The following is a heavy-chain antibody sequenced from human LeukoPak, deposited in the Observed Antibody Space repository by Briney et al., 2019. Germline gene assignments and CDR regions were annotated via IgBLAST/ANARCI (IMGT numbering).Heavy chain of an antibody. CDR1: GGSFSGYY. J-gene: IGHJ4*02. CDR3: ARGLLVAGTDFDY. CDR2: INHSGST. V-gene: IGHV4-34*01. Sequence: ASETLSLTCAVYGGSFSGYYWSWIRQPPGKGLEWIGEINHSGSTNYNPSLKSRVTISVDTSKNQFSLKLSFVTAADTAVYYCARGLLVAGTDFDYWGQGTLVTVSS. D-gene: IGHD6-19*01.